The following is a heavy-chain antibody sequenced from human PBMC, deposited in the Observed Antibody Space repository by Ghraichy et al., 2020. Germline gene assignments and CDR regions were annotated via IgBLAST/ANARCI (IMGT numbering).Heavy chain of an antibody. V-gene: IGHV4-30-4*01. D-gene: IGHD2-15*01. CDR3: ARDDCSGGSCYSGWFDP. CDR1: GGSISSGDYY. Sequence: SETLSLTCTVSGGSISSGDYYWSWIRQPPGKGLEWIGYIYYSGSTYYNPSLKSRVTISVDTSKNQFSLKLSSVTAADTAVYYCARDDCSGGSCYSGWFDPWGQGTLVTVSS. CDR2: IYYSGST. J-gene: IGHJ5*02.